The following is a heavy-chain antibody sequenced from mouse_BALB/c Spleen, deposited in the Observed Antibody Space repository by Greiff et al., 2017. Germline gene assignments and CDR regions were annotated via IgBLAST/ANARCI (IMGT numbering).Heavy chain of an antibody. CDR2: IWSGGST. D-gene: IGHD2-3*01. V-gene: IGHV2-2*02. CDR1: GFSLTSYG. CDR3: ATSSDDDAMDY. J-gene: IGHJ4*01. Sequence: VKLEESGPGLVAPSQSLSITCTVSGFSLTSYGVSWVRQPPGKGLEWLGMIWSGGSTDYNAAFISRLSISKDNSKSQVFFKMNSLQANDTAIYYCATSSDDDAMDYWGQGTSVTVSS.